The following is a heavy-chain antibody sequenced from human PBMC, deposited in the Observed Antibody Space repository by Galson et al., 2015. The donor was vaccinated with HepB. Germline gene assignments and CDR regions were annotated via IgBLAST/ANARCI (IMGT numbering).Heavy chain of an antibody. V-gene: IGHV1-46*01. CDR3: ASHPHEGGLEV. CDR1: GSTFTNYY. J-gene: IGHJ6*02. CDR2: INPTGDGT. Sequence: SVKVSCKASGSTFTNYYMHWVRQAPGQGLEWMGLINPTGDGTESAQTFQGRLTVTRDTSTSTVYMELSSLRSEDTAVYYCASHPHEGGLEVWGQGTTVTVSS.